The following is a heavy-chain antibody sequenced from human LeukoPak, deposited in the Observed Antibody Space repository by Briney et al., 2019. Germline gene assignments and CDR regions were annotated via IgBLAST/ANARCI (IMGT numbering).Heavy chain of an antibody. CDR3: ARTVSTGNSGWNWFDP. Sequence: ASVRVFFKASGYTFTSYYMHWVRQAPGQGVEWMGLINPSGGSTNYAQKFQGRVTMTGDTSTSTVYMELSSLRSEDTAVYYCARTVSTGNSGWNWFDPWGQGTLVTVSS. J-gene: IGHJ5*02. CDR1: GYTFTSYY. D-gene: IGHD5/OR15-5a*01. V-gene: IGHV1-46*01. CDR2: INPSGGST.